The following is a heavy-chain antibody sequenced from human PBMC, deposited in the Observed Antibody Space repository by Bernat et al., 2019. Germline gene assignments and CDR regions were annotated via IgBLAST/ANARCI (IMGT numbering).Heavy chain of an antibody. CDR2: IYPGDSDT. D-gene: IGHD6-25*01. J-gene: IGHJ3*02. V-gene: IGHV5-51*01. CDR1: GYSFTSYW. CDR3: GRPVDSSADAFDI. Sequence: EVQLVQSGAEVKKPGESLKLSCQVSGYSFTSYWIGWVRQMPGKGLAWIGNIYPGDSDTTYSPSFQGQLTISVDNAINTAYLQWSTVKASDSAMDYCGRPVDSSADAFDIWGRGTMVTVSS.